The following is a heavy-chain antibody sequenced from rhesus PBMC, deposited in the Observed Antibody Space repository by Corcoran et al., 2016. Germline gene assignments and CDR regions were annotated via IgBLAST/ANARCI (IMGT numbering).Heavy chain of an antibody. CDR1: GGSISSNY. D-gene: IGHD3-16*01. V-gene: IGHV4-147*01. CDR3: ARVGDYSGSYYSFDY. Sequence: QVQLQESGPGLVKPSETLSLTCAVSGGSISSNYWSWIRQSPGKGLEGIGYIYGGSGSTSYNPSLKSRVTISTDTSKNQFSLKLSSVTAADTAVYYCARVGDYSGSYYSFDYWGQGVLVTVSS. J-gene: IGHJ4*01. CDR2: IYGGSGST.